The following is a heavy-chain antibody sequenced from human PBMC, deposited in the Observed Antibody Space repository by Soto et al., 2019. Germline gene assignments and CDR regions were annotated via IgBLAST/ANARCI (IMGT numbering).Heavy chain of an antibody. CDR1: GGSFSGYY. CDR2: INHSGST. V-gene: IGHV4-34*01. Sequence: PSETLSLTCAVYGGSFSGYYWSWIRQPPGKGLEWIGEINHSGSTNYNPSLKSRVTISVDTSKNQFSLKLSSVTAAGTAVYYCARVRPYYYGSGIFWWFDPWGQGTLVTVSS. J-gene: IGHJ5*02. D-gene: IGHD3-10*01. CDR3: ARVRPYYYGSGIFWWFDP.